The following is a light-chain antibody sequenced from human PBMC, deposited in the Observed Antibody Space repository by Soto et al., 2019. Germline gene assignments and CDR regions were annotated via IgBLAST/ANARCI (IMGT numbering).Light chain of an antibody. J-gene: IGLJ1*01. CDR1: SRDVGGYNY. CDR3: ISYTTSSLYV. CDR2: DVS. Sequence: QSALTQPPSESGSPGQSITISCTGTSRDVGGYNYVSWYQKHPGRAPQLLVHDVSTRPSGVSYRFSGSKSGNTAFLTISGLQAEDEADYYCISYTTSSLYVFGTGTKVTVL. V-gene: IGLV2-14*01.